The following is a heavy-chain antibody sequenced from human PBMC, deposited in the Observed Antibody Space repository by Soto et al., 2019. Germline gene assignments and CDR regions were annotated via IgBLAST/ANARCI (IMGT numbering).Heavy chain of an antibody. CDR3: AKTFGYSYAIDY. D-gene: IGHD5-18*01. CDR2: ISAYNGNT. CDR1: GYTFTSYG. Sequence: QVQLVQSGAEVKKPGASVKVSCKASGYTFTSYGISWVRQAPGQGLEWMGGISAYNGNTNYAQKLQGRDTMTTDTSTSTAYMELRSLTSDATAVYFSAKTFGYSYAIDYWGQGTLVTVSS. V-gene: IGHV1-18*01. J-gene: IGHJ4*02.